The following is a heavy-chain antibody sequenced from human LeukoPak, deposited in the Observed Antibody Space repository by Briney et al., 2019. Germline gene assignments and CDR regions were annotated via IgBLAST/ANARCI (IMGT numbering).Heavy chain of an antibody. CDR1: GYSISSGYY. Sequence: PSETLSLTCAVSGYSISSGYYWGWIRQPPGKGLEWIGSIYHSRSTYYNPSLKSRVTISVDTSKNQFSLKLSSVTAADTAVYYCAGTFDYYDSSGYSVLGAFDIWGQGTMVTVSS. CDR2: IYHSRST. D-gene: IGHD3-22*01. J-gene: IGHJ3*02. V-gene: IGHV4-38-2*01. CDR3: AGTFDYYDSSGYSVLGAFDI.